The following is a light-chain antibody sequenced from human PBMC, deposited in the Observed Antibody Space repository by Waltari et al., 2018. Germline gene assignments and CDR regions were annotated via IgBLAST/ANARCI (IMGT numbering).Light chain of an antibody. CDR3: QQCYTFPYT. CDR2: WAS. J-gene: IGKJ2*01. Sequence: DIVLTQSPDSRAVSLGERATNKRRSSQSVLSSSNNRNYLGWSQQTPGQPPKLLISWASTREFGVPDRFSGSGSETDFTLTSSSLQAEDVALYYCQQCYTFPYTFGQGTKLELK. V-gene: IGKV4-1*01. CDR1: QSVLSSSNNRNY.